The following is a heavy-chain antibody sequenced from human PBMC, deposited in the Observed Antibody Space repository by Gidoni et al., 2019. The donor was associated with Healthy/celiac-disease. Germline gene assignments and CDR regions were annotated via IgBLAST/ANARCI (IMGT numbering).Heavy chain of an antibody. CDR1: GYSFTSYW. Sequence: EVQLVQSGAVVKKPGESLKISCKGSGYSFTSYWIGEVRQMPGKGLEWRGIIYPGDADTRYSQSFQGQVTIAAEKSISTAYLQWSSLKASDTAMYYCARRQRGGSWVATISFDYWGQGTLVTVSS. CDR2: IYPGDADT. J-gene: IGHJ4*02. CDR3: ARRQRGGSWVATISFDY. V-gene: IGHV5-51*01. D-gene: IGHD5-12*01.